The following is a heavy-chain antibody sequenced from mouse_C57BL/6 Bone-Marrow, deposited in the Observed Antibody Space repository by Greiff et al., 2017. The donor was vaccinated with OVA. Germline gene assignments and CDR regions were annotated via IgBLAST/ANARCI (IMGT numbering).Heavy chain of an antibody. V-gene: IGHV1-69*01. CDR2: IDPSDSYT. CDR1: GYTFTSYW. Sequence: VQLQQPGAELVMPGASVKLSCKASGYTFTSYWMHWVKQRPGQGLEWIGEIDPSDSYTNYNQKFKGKSTLTVDKSSSTAYMQLSSLTSEDSAVYYCASGDYDGFAYWGQGTLVTVSA. D-gene: IGHD2-4*01. J-gene: IGHJ3*01. CDR3: ASGDYDGFAY.